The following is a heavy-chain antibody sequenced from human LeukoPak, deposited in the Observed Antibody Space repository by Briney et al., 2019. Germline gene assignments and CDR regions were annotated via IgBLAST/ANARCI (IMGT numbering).Heavy chain of an antibody. V-gene: IGHV3-30*02. D-gene: IGHD3-16*01. CDR1: GLIFSSYG. J-gene: IGHJ6*03. CDR2: IRHDESKT. CDR3: AKPVIPSAYQGTYYMDV. Sequence: PGGSLRLSCAASGLIFSSYGMHWVRQAPGEGLEWVAYIRHDESKTFYADSVMGRFTISRDNSKNTLYLQMHSLRAEDTALYYCAKPVIPSAYQGTYYMDVWGKGTTVTVSS.